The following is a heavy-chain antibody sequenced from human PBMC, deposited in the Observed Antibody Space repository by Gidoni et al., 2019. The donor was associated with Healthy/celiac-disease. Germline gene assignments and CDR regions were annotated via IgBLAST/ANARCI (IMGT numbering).Heavy chain of an antibody. D-gene: IGHD4-17*01. CDR1: GFTFSNYD. V-gene: IGHV3-30*18. CDR2: ISYDGSNK. CDR3: AKEGGTYGDYPFFDY. Sequence: QVQLVESGGDVVQPGRSLRLPCAASGFTFSNYDIHWVRQAPGKGLEWVAVISYDGSNKYYVDSVKGRFTISRENSKNTLYLQMNNLRTEDTAVYYCAKEGGTYGDYPFFDYWGQGTLVTVSS. J-gene: IGHJ4*02.